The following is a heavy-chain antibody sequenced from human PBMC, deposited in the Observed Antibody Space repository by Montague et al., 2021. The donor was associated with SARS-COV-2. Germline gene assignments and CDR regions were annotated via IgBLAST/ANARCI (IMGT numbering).Heavy chain of an antibody. CDR2: ISDSGST. Sequence: SETLSLTCTVSGDSISSFYWSWFRQPPGKGLEWIGYISDSGSTNYNSSLTSRVTISVDTSKNQFSLKVNSVTAADTAVYYCARHYSATLPAAYWGQGTLVTVSS. CDR3: ARHYSATLPAAY. CDR1: GDSISSFY. D-gene: IGHD4-11*01. J-gene: IGHJ4*02. V-gene: IGHV4-59*08.